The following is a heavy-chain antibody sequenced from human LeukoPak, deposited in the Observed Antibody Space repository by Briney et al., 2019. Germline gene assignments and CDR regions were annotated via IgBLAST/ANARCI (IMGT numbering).Heavy chain of an antibody. CDR3: ARYCSSTSCRGYYFDY. CDR2: MSYDGSNK. J-gene: IGHJ4*02. V-gene: IGHV3-30*03. CDR1: GSTFSSYG. D-gene: IGHD2-2*01. Sequence: GGSLRLSCAASGSTFSSYGMHWVCQAPGKGLEWVAVMSYDGSNKYYADSVKGRFTISRDNSKNTLYLQMNSLRAEDTAVYYCARYCSSTSCRGYYFDYWGQGTLVTVSS.